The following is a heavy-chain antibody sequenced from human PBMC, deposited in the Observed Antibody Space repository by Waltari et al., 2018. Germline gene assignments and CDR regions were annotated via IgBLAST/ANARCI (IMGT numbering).Heavy chain of an antibody. V-gene: IGHV4-39*01. CDR1: GGSISSSSYY. Sequence: QLQLQESGPGLVKPSETLSLTCTVSGGSISSSSYYWGWIRQPPGKGLEWIGSIYYSGSTYYNPSLKSRVTISVDTSKNQSSLKLSSVTAADTAVYYWAAGATGVLRYAFDIWGQGTMVTVSS. D-gene: IGHD1-26*01. CDR2: IYYSGST. J-gene: IGHJ3*02. CDR3: AAGATGVLRYAFDI.